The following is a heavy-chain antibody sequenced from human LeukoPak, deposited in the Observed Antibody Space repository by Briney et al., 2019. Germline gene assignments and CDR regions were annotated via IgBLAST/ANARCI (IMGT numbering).Heavy chain of an antibody. Sequence: GGSLRLSCAASGFTFSSYGMAWVRQAPGKGLEWVSTITGSNGYTYYADSVKGRFTISRDNSKNTLYLQMNSLRAEDTAIYYCARESPVAATARSWFDPWGQGTLVTVSS. J-gene: IGHJ5*02. CDR2: ITGSNGYT. D-gene: IGHD6-13*01. CDR1: GFTFSSYG. V-gene: IGHV3-23*01. CDR3: ARESPVAATARSWFDP.